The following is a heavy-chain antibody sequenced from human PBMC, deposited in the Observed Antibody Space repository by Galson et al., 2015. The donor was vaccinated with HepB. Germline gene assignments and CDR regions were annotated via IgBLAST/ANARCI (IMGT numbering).Heavy chain of an antibody. CDR3: ARDQGVYCGGDCYPDY. Sequence: SVKVSCKASGYTFTSYGISWVRQAPGQGLEWMGWISAYDGNTNYAQKLQGRVTMTTDTSTSTAYMELRSLRSDDTAVYYCARDQGVYCGGDCYPDYWGQGTLVTVSS. D-gene: IGHD2-21*01. CDR2: ISAYDGNT. V-gene: IGHV1-18*01. CDR1: GYTFTSYG. J-gene: IGHJ4*02.